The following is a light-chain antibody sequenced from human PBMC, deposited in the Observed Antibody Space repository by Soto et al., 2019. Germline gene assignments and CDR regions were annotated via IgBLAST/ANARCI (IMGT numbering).Light chain of an antibody. V-gene: IGKV3-15*01. CDR2: GAS. CDR3: LQYNPWPPRT. CDR1: QSVGRN. Sequence: EIVMTQSPATLSVSPGERATLSCRASQSVGRNLAWYQQKPGQAPRLLIYGASTRATGIPARFSGSGSGTVFALTIGSLQSVYSSIYSCLQYNPWPPRTLGAGTKVEIK. J-gene: IGKJ4*01.